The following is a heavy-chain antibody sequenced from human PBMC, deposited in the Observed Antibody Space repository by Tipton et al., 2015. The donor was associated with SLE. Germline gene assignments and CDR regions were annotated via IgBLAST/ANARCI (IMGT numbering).Heavy chain of an antibody. V-gene: IGHV3-48*03. CDR3: ARLSDGLGSSFDI. Sequence: SLRLSCAASGFTFGSYEMNWVRQAPGKGLEWVSYISSSGSTIYYADSVKGRFTISRDNAVKSLSLQMNSLRGEDTALYYCARLSDGLGSSFDIWGQGTMVTVSS. CDR1: GFTFGSYE. J-gene: IGHJ3*02. D-gene: IGHD6-13*01. CDR2: ISSSGSTI.